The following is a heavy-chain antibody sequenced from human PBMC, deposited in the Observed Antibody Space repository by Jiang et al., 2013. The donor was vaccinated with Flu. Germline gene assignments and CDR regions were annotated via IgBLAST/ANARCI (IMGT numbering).Heavy chain of an antibody. CDR3: AKGEDYDSVGYYYFHMDV. J-gene: IGHJ6*03. V-gene: IGHV3-30*04. CDR1: GFIFNPYA. CDR2: ISSDGNSE. Sequence: QLLESGGGVVQPGRSLRLSCAASGFIFNPYAMHWVRQAPGKGLEWVTMISSDGNSEAYANSVKGRFSISRDNPKNTLYLQMNSLRAEDTAVYYCAKGEDYDSVGYYYFHMDVWGKGTTVAVS. D-gene: IGHD3-22*01.